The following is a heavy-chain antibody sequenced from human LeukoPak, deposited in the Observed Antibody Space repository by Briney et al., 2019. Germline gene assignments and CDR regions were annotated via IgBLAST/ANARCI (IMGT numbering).Heavy chain of an antibody. CDR1: GGSISSYY. V-gene: IGHV4-59*01. Sequence: SETLSLTCTVSGGSISSYYWSWIRQPPGKGLEWIGYFYYSGSTNYNPSLKSRVTISVDMSKSQFSLKLTSVTAADTAVYFCARNSKVVTDGMDVWGQGTTVTVSS. CDR3: ARNSKVVTDGMDV. J-gene: IGHJ6*02. CDR2: FYYSGST. D-gene: IGHD2-21*02.